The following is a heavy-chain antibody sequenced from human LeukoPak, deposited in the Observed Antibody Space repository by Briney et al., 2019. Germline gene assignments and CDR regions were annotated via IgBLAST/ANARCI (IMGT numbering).Heavy chain of an antibody. CDR1: GFTFSSYE. D-gene: IGHD3-10*01. CDR3: AREGGGSAFYYYYYMDV. CDR2: ISSSGSTI. Sequence: HPGGSLRLSCAASGFTFSSYEMNWVRQAPGKGLEWVSYISSSGSTIYYADSVKGRFTISRDNAKNSLYLQMNSLRAEDTAVYYCAREGGGSAFYYYYYMDVWGKGTTVTISS. V-gene: IGHV3-48*03. J-gene: IGHJ6*03.